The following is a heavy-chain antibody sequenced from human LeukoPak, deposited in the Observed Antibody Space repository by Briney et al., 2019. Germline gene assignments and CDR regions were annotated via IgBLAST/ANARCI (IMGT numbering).Heavy chain of an antibody. Sequence: SETLSLTCTVPGGSISSYYWSWIRQPPGKGLEWIGYIYYSGSTNYNPSLKSRVTISVDTSKNQFSLKLSSVTAADTAVYYCARGSGSGSFDYWGQGTLVTVSS. CDR1: GGSISSYY. J-gene: IGHJ4*02. CDR3: ARGSGSGSFDY. D-gene: IGHD3-10*01. CDR2: IYYSGST. V-gene: IGHV4-59*08.